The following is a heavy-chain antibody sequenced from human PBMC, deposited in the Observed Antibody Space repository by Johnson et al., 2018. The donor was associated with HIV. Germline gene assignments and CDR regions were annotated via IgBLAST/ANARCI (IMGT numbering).Heavy chain of an antibody. D-gene: IGHD3-22*01. Sequence: VQLVESGRGLFQPGGSLRLSCAASGFTVSSNYMSWVRQAPGKGLEWVSVIYSGGSTYYADSVKGRFTISRDNSKNTLYLQMNSLRAEDTAVYYCARASSGYFSDAFDIWGQGTMVTVSS. V-gene: IGHV3-66*02. CDR2: IYSGGST. J-gene: IGHJ3*02. CDR1: GFTVSSNY. CDR3: ARASSGYFSDAFDI.